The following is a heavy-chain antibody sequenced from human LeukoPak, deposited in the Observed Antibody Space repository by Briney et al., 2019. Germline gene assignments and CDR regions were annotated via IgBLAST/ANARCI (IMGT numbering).Heavy chain of an antibody. V-gene: IGHV3-11*06. Sequence: GGSLRLSCAASGFTFSDYYMSWIRQAPGKGLEWVSYISSSSSYTNYADSVKGRFTIPRDNAKNSLYLQMNSLRAEDTAVYYCARDGSGSYLELDCWGQGILVTVSS. J-gene: IGHJ4*02. CDR2: ISSSSSYT. D-gene: IGHD3-10*01. CDR1: GFTFSDYY. CDR3: ARDGSGSYLELDC.